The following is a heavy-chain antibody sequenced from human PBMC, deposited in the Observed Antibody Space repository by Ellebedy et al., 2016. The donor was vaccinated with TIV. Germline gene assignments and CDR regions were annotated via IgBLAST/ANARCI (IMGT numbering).Heavy chain of an antibody. CDR1: GFTFSSYW. CDR3: VRYVAAFDI. D-gene: IGHD3-16*01. V-gene: IGHV3-7*01. J-gene: IGHJ3*02. CDR2: IKEDGSEK. Sequence: GESLNISCASSGFTFSSYWMSWVRQAPGEGREWVANIKEDGSEKYYVESVKGRFTISRDKATKSLYLQMTRLRAEETAVYYCVRYVAAFDIWGQGTMVTVSS.